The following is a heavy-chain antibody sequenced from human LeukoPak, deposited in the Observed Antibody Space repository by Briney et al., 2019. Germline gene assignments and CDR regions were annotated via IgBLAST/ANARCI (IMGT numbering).Heavy chain of an antibody. Sequence: PSETLSLTCTVSGGSISSYYWSWIRQPAGKGLEWIGRIYTSGSTNYNPSLKSRVTISVDTSKNQFSLKLSSVTAADTAVYYCLGGIAVAGTNYWGQGTLVTVSS. D-gene: IGHD6-19*01. CDR1: GGSISSYY. V-gene: IGHV4-4*07. CDR2: IYTSGST. CDR3: LGGIAVAGTNY. J-gene: IGHJ4*02.